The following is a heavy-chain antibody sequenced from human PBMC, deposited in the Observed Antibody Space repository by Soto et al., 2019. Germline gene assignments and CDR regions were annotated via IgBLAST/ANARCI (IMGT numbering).Heavy chain of an antibody. D-gene: IGHD3-22*01. CDR2: IFPGDSDT. J-gene: IGHJ4*02. CDR3: ARLGTYYSDGGGYFDY. V-gene: IGHV5-51*01. Sequence: PXESLKVSWKCSGYSFTNYWIGWVLQMPGKGLEWMGIIFPGDSDTRYSPSFQGQVTISDDKSSSTAYLQWSSLKASDTAMYYCARLGTYYSDGGGYFDYWGQGTLVTVSS. CDR1: GYSFTNYW.